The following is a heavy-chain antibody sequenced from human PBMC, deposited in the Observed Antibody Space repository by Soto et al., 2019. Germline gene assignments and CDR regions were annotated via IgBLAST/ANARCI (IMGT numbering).Heavy chain of an antibody. CDR2: IYYSGST. Sequence: SQTLSLTCTVSGGSISSYYWNWIRQPPGKGLEWIGYIYYSGSTKYNPSLKSRVTISVDTSKNQFSLKLSFVTAADTAVYYCARAYCSGGSCYAWSNWFDPWGQGTLVTVSS. CDR1: GGSISSYY. D-gene: IGHD2-15*01. CDR3: ARAYCSGGSCYAWSNWFDP. J-gene: IGHJ5*02. V-gene: IGHV4-59*01.